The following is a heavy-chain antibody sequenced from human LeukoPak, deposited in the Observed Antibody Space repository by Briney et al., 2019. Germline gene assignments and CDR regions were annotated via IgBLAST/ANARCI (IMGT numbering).Heavy chain of an antibody. CDR2: IFYSGST. CDR3: AKSNGYGLVDI. V-gene: IGHV4-38-2*02. J-gene: IGHJ3*02. CDR1: GYSISSGYY. D-gene: IGHD3-10*01. Sequence: SETLSLTCTVSGYSISSGYYWGWIRQPPGKGLEWIGNIFYSGSTYYSPSLKSRVTISLDTSRNQFSLKLTSVTAADTAVYYCAKSNGYGLVDIWGQGTMVTVSP.